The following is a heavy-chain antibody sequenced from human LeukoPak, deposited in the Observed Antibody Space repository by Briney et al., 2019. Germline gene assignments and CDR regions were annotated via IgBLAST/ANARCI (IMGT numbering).Heavy chain of an antibody. V-gene: IGHV4-59*08. Sequence: SETLSLTCTVSGGSIRSYYWSWLRQPPGKGLEWIGYIYSSGSTNYNPSLKSRVTISVDTSKNQFSLKLSSVTAADTAVYYCARLSELTATLRRYYFDYWGQGTPVAVSS. CDR3: ARLSELTATLRRYYFDY. D-gene: IGHD1-26*01. CDR1: GGSIRSYY. CDR2: IYSSGST. J-gene: IGHJ4*02.